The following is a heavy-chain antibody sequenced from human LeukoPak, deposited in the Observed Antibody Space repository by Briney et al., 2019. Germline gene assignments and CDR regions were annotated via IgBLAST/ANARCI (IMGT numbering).Heavy chain of an antibody. V-gene: IGHV4-59*01. CDR1: GVSISSYY. D-gene: IGHD4-17*01. J-gene: IGHJ4*02. CDR2: IYYSGST. CDR3: ARNYGDLDY. Sequence: PSETLSLTCTVSGVSISSYYWSWIRQPPGKGLEWIGYIYYSGSTNYNPSLKSRVTISIDTSKNQFSLKLSSVTAADTAVYYCARNYGDLDYWGQGTLVTVPS.